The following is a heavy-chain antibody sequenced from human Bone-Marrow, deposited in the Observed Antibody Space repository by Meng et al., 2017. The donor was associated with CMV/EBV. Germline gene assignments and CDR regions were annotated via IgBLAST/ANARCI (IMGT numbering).Heavy chain of an antibody. J-gene: IGHJ6*02. Sequence: GESLMIYCKGSGYSFTSYWIGWVRQMPGKGLEWMGIIHPGDSDTRYSPSLQGQVTISADKSNSTAYLQWSSLKAADTAMYYCARRIARRYGMDVWGQGTTVTVSS. CDR3: ARRIARRYGMDV. CDR1: GYSFTSYW. D-gene: IGHD2-21*01. CDR2: IHPGDSDT. V-gene: IGHV5-51*01.